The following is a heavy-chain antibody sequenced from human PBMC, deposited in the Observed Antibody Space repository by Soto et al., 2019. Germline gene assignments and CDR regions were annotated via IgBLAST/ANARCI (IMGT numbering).Heavy chain of an antibody. V-gene: IGHV1-69*02. Sequence: ASVKVSCKASGGTFSSYTIIWVRQAPGQGLEWMGRIIPILGIANYAQKFQGRVTITADKSTSTAYMELSSLRSEDTAVYYCARQMDIVVVVAATRGAFDIWGQGTMVTVSS. D-gene: IGHD2-15*01. CDR2: IIPILGIA. CDR3: ARQMDIVVVVAATRGAFDI. J-gene: IGHJ3*02. CDR1: GGTFSSYT.